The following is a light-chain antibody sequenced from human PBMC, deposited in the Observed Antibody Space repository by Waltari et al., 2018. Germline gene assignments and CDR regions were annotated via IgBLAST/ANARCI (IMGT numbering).Light chain of an antibody. V-gene: IGLV7-46*01. CDR2: DTN. J-gene: IGLJ2*01. CDR1: SGAVTSGHY. CDR3: LISSDDARV. Sequence: QAVVTQEPPLPVSPGGTVTLPCGSSSGAVTSGHYPYWFQQKPGQAPRTLIFDTNNKHSWTPARFIGSLLGGKAALTLSGAQPEDEAVYYCLISSDDARVFGGGTKLTVL.